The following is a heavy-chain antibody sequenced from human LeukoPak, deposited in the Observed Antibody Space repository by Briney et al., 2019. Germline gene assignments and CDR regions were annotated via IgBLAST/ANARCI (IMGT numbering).Heavy chain of an antibody. CDR3: ANPRDFWSGYPEGGDY. CDR2: ISSSGSTI. Sequence: GGSLRLSCAASGFTSSSYELNWVRQAPGKGLEWVSYISSSGSTIYYADSVKGRFTISRDNSKNTLYLQMNSLRAEDTAVYYCANPRDFWSGYPEGGDYWGQGTLVTVSS. D-gene: IGHD3-3*01. V-gene: IGHV3-48*03. J-gene: IGHJ4*02. CDR1: GFTSSSYE.